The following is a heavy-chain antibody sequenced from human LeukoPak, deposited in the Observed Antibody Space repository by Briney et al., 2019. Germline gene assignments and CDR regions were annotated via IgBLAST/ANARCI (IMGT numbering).Heavy chain of an antibody. CDR1: GYTFTSYG. CDR3: ARDGERQQDKYYYYYGMGV. D-gene: IGHD6-13*01. CDR2: ISAYNGNT. Sequence: EASVKVSCKASGYTFTSYGISWVRQAPGQGLEWMGWISAYNGNTNYAQKLQGRVTMTTDTSTSTAYMELRSLRSDDTAVYYCARDGERQQDKYYYYYGMGVWGQGTTVTVSS. J-gene: IGHJ6*02. V-gene: IGHV1-18*01.